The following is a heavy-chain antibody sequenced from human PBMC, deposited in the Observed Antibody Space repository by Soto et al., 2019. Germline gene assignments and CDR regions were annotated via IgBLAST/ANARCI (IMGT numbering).Heavy chain of an antibody. D-gene: IGHD5-12*01. CDR1: GYTFSNYG. J-gene: IGHJ5*02. Sequence: GSVKVSCRATGYTFSNYGITWVRQAPGQPLAWRGWISLYSDGTNYAQKFQGRVSMTTDTSTTTAYMELRSLRSDETAVYYCARASSAYDLNISGWFPAGFDPWGQGTLVTVSS. V-gene: IGHV1-18*01. CDR3: ARASSAYDLNISGWFPAGFDP. CDR2: ISLYSDGT.